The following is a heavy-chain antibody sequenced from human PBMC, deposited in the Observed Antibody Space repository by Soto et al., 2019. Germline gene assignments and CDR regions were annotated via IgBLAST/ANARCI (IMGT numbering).Heavy chain of an antibody. CDR2: IIPIFGTA. V-gene: IGHV1-69*01. CDR1: GGTFSSYA. CDR3: ARHGGGVGATTLSYYGIDV. Sequence: QVQLVQSGAEVKKPGSSVKVSCKASGGTFSSYAISWVRQAPGQGLEWMGGIIPIFGTANYAQKFQGRVTITADESTSTAYMELSSLRSEDKAVYYCARHGGGVGATTLSYYGIDVWGQGTTVTVSS. D-gene: IGHD1-26*01. J-gene: IGHJ6*02.